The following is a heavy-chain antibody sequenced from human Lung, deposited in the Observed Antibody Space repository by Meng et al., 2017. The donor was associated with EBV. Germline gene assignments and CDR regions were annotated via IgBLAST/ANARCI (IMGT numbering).Heavy chain of an antibody. CDR2: INHSGST. D-gene: IGHD6-13*01. CDR3: ARGGWSSSWGN. CDR1: GGSFGGYY. J-gene: IGHJ4*02. Sequence: QERLQQWGGGLLKRSETMSLTWAVYGGSFGGYYWSWIRQPPGKGLEWIGEINHSGSTNYNPSLKSRVTISVDTSKNQFSLKLSSVTAADTAVYYCARGGWSSSWGNWGQGTLVTVSS. V-gene: IGHV4-34*01.